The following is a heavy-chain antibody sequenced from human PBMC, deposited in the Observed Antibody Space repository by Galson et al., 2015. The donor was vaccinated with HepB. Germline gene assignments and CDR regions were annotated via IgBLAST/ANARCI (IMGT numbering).Heavy chain of an antibody. V-gene: IGHV5-51*01. D-gene: IGHD2-2*01. J-gene: IGHJ3*02. Sequence: QSGAEVTKPGESLKISCKGSGYSFTSYWIGWVRQMPGKGLEWMGIIYPGDSDTRYRPSFQGQVTISADKSISTAYLQWSSLQASDTAMYYCARHGAGHCSSINPWRCAFDIWGQGTMVTVSS. CDR3: ARHGAGHCSSINPWRCAFDI. CDR1: GYSFTSYW. CDR2: IYPGDSDT.